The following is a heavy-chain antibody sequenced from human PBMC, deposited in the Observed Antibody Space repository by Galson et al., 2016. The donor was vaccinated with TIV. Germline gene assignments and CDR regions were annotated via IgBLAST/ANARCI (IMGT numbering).Heavy chain of an antibody. D-gene: IGHD3-10*01. V-gene: IGHV3-33*04. J-gene: IGHJ4*02. CDR2: TGDDGNAK. CDR3: ARDGSWSGDPIYGGTRPDF. Sequence: SLKLTCTTHRFSFTTQGMHWTPHAPTNETQKQERTGDDGNAKFYADSVKGRVTISRDTSRDTLYLQMTSLSAEDTALYYCARDGSWSGDPIYGGTRPDFWGRG. CDR1: RFSFTTQG.